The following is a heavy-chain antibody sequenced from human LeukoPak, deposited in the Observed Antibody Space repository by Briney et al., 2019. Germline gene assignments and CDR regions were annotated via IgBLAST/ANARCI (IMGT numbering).Heavy chain of an antibody. CDR2: ISAYNGNT. Sequence: ASVKVSCKASGYTFTSYGISWVRQAPGQGLEWMGWISAYNGNTNYAQKLQGRVTMTTDTSTSTAYMELRSLRSDDTAVYYCARSMKRYYYDSSGYSFDYWGQGTLVTVSS. J-gene: IGHJ4*02. D-gene: IGHD3-22*01. CDR3: ARSMKRYYYDSSGYSFDY. V-gene: IGHV1-18*01. CDR1: GYTFTSYG.